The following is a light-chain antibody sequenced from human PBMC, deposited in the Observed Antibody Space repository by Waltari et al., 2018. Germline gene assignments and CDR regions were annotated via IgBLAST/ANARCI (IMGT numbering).Light chain of an antibody. J-gene: IGLJ2*01. CDR2: TNY. CDR1: NSNYGDNT. CDR3: AAWDDTLNGPV. V-gene: IGLV1-44*01. Sequence: QSGLTQPPSASGTPGQRVTLSCSGSNSNYGDNTVHWYQILPGTAPKLLIYTNYQRPSGVPDRFAASKSGTSASLAITGLQSEDEALYYCAAWDDTLNGPVFGGGTQVTVL.